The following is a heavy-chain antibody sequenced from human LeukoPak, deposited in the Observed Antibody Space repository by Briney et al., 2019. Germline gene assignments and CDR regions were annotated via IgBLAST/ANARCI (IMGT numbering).Heavy chain of an antibody. CDR3: ARFASLFVRGVIIPELDAFDI. CDR1: GGSISSGGYY. CDR2: IYYSGST. V-gene: IGHV4-31*03. J-gene: IGHJ3*02. D-gene: IGHD3-10*01. Sequence: PSETLSLTCTVSGGSISSGGYYWSWIRQHPGKGLEWIGYIYYSGSTYYNPSLKSRVTISVDTSKNQFSLKLSSVTAADTAVYYCARFASLFVRGVIIPELDAFDIWGQGTMVTVSS.